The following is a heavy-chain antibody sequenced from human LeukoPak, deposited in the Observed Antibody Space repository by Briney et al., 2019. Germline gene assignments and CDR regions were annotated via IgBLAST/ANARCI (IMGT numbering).Heavy chain of an antibody. CDR1: GGSIRNQY. D-gene: IGHD2-21*02. V-gene: IGHV4-59*11. CDR2: IYYSGST. CDR3: ARVGLPPQFVDY. J-gene: IGHJ4*02. Sequence: SETLSLTCSVSGGSIRNQYWSWIRQAPGKGLEWIGYIYYSGSTNYNPSLKSRVTISVDTSKNQFSLKLSSVTAADTAVYYCARVGLPPQFVDYWGQGTLVTVSS.